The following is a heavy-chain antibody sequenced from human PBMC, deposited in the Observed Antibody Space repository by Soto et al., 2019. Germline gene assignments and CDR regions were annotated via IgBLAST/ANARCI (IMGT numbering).Heavy chain of an antibody. CDR2: IYVIGNT. Sequence: PSETLSLTCTVSGASISTNNYFWAWIRQPPGGGLEWIGSIYVIGNTYYNPSLRSRVTVSQDASENHFSLTLTSVTAADTAMYYCERRYCTSASCYTTPRRSFRSYFDFWGPGIKVTV. D-gene: IGHD2-2*02. V-gene: IGHV4-39*02. CDR1: GASISTNNYF. J-gene: IGHJ4*02. CDR3: ERRYCTSASCYTTPRRSFRSYFDF.